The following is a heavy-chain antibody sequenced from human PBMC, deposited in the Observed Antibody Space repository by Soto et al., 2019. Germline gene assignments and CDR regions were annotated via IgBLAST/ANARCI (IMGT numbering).Heavy chain of an antibody. V-gene: IGHV3-74*01. J-gene: IGHJ6*02. CDR3: ARDAYYDMGV. CDR1: GFTFSTYW. CDR2: INSDGSTT. Sequence: EVHLVESGGGLVQPGGSLRLSCVGSGFTFSTYWMHWVRQAPGKGLVWVSRINSDGSTTNYADSVKGRFTISRDNAKNTLYLQMNSLRAEDTAVYYCARDAYYDMGVWGRGTTVTVSS.